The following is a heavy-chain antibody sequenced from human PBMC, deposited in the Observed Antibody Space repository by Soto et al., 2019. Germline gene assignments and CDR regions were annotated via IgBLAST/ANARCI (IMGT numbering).Heavy chain of an antibody. Sequence: GGSLRLSCAASGFTFSSYGMHWVRQAPGKGLEWVAVIWYDGSNKYYADSVKGRFTISRDNSKNTLYLQMNSLRAEDTAVYYCARGAQGDYVFDYWGQGTLVTVSS. CDR3: ARGAQGDYVFDY. V-gene: IGHV3-33*01. CDR2: IWYDGSNK. J-gene: IGHJ4*02. CDR1: GFTFSSYG. D-gene: IGHD4-17*01.